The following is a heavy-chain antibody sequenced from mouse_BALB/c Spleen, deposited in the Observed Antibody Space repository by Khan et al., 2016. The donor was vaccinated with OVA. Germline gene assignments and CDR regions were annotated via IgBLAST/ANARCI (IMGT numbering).Heavy chain of an antibody. D-gene: IGHD2-12*01. J-gene: IGHJ3*01. CDR2: INPSNGYT. Sequence: QVQLKQSGAELARPGASVKMSCKASGYTFNSYTIHWIKERPGQGLEWIGYINPSNGYTNYNQKFKDKATLTTDKSSTTAYLQLSSLTSDDSAVCDCVREGAYHKNGGWFAYWGQGTLGTVSA. CDR3: VREGAYHKNGGWFAY. V-gene: IGHV1-4*01. CDR1: GYTFNSYT.